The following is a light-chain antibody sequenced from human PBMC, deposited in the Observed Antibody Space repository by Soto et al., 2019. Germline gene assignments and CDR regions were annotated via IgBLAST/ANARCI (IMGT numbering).Light chain of an antibody. Sequence: QSALTQPASVSGSPGQSITISCTGTSSGVGAHDYVSWYQQHPDKAPKLMIYEVSNRPSGVSNRFSGSKSVNTATLTISGLQADDEADYYCSSYTSSSTRVFGTGTKSPS. CDR2: EVS. CDR1: SSGVGAHDY. CDR3: SSYTSSSTRV. J-gene: IGLJ1*01. V-gene: IGLV2-14*03.